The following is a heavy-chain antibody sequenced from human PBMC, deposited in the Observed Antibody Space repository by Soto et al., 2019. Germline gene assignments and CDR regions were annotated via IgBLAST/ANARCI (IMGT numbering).Heavy chain of an antibody. D-gene: IGHD3-3*01. CDR3: ARLDAQYYDFWSGYRNYYGMDG. Sequence: SETLSLTCTVSGGSISSSSYYWGWIRQPPGKGLEWIGSIYYSGSTYYNPSLKSRVTISVDTSKNQFSLKLSSVTAADTAVYYCARLDAQYYDFWSGYRNYYGMDGWGQGTTVTVSS. V-gene: IGHV4-39*01. CDR2: IYYSGST. J-gene: IGHJ6*02. CDR1: GGSISSSSYY.